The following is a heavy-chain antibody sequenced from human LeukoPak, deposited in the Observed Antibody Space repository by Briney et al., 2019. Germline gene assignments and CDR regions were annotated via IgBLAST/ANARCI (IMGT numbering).Heavy chain of an antibody. CDR2: ISSSGGSI. Sequence: GGSLGLSCAASGFTFSGYEMNWVRQAPGKGLEWISYISSSGGSIYYADSVKGRFTISRDNSNNTLYLQMNSLRAEDTAVYYCARGPVTKFEIWGQGTILTVSS. CDR1: GFTFSGYE. D-gene: IGHD4-17*01. V-gene: IGHV3-48*03. CDR3: ARGPVTKFEI. J-gene: IGHJ3*02.